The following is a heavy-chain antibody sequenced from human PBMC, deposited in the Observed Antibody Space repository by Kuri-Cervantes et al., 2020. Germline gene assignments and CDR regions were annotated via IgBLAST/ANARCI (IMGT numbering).Heavy chain of an antibody. CDR1: GFSFSDFN. V-gene: IGHV3-21*03. CDR2: TTRTSSLR. CDR3: AKTISGYSRFDL. D-gene: IGHD3-22*01. Sequence: LTSAASGFSFSDFNMNWVRQAPRKGLEWVSSTTRTSSLRSYADSVNGCFTISRDNAKHSLYLDMNSLGDEDTAVYYCAKTISGYSRFDLWGQGTMVTVSS. J-gene: IGHJ4*02.